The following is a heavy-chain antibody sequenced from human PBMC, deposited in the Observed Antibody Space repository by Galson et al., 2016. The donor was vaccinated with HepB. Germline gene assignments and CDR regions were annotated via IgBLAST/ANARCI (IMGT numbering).Heavy chain of an antibody. D-gene: IGHD3-10*01. CDR3: AYNQNYGAGVYWFYGMDV. CDR1: GFRFSDYT. J-gene: IGHJ6*02. CDR2: ITCSGSNI. V-gene: IGHV3-21*01. Sequence: SLRLSCAASGFRFSDYTISWVRQAPGKGLECVASITCSGSNIYSADSMKGRLTISRDNAKTSLYLQMNSLRADDTAVYYCAYNQNYGAGVYWFYGMDVWGQGTTVTVAS.